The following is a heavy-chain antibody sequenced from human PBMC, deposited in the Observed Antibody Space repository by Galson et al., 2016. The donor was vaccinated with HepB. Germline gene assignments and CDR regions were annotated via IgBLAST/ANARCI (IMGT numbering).Heavy chain of an antibody. J-gene: IGHJ4*02. D-gene: IGHD6-19*01. CDR2: ISRTSQTI. CDR3: ARSTRGGWRPSYFDY. CDR1: GFSFSSYS. Sequence: SLRLSCAVSGFSFSSYSMNWVRQAPGKGLEWVSYISRTSQTIYYADSVKGRFTISRDNAKNSLYLQMDSLRAEDTAVYYCARSTRGGWRPSYFDYWGQGTLVTVSS. V-gene: IGHV3-48*01.